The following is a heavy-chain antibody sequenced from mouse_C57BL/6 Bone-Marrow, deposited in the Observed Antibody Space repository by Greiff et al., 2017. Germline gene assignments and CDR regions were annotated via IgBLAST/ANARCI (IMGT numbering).Heavy chain of an antibody. Sequence: EVKLMESGGGLVQPGGSLSLSCAASGFTFTDYYMSWVRQPPGKALEWLGFIRNKANGYTTEYSASVKGRFTISRDNSQSILYLQMNALRAEDSATYYCARSHYDYDAIDYWGQGTTLTVSS. D-gene: IGHD2-4*01. CDR2: IRNKANGYTT. CDR3: ARSHYDYDAIDY. V-gene: IGHV7-3*01. CDR1: GFTFTDYY. J-gene: IGHJ2*01.